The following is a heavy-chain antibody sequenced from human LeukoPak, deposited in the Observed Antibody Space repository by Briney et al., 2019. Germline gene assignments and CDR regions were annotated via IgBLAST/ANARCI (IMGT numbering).Heavy chain of an antibody. CDR1: GYTFTSYG. J-gene: IGHJ4*02. Sequence: ASVKVSCKASGYTFTSYGISWVRQAPGQGLEWMGWISAYNGNTNYAQKLQGRVTMTTDTSTSTAYMELRSLRSDDTAVYYCARDNYYYCSGSYYGAFDLGGQGTLVTVYS. V-gene: IGHV1-18*01. CDR3: ARDNYYYCSGSYYGAFDL. CDR2: ISAYNGNT. D-gene: IGHD3-10*01.